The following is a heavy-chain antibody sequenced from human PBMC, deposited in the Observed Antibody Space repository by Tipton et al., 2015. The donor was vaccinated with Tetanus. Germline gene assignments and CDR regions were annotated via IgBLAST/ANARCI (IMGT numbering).Heavy chain of an antibody. Sequence: TLSLTCNVSGASMSSSSYYWDWIRQPPGKGLEWIGSIYYSGSSYYNPSLESRVTISLDTSKNRFSLKLTSVTAADTAVYYCARANNEFPKKGPFDYWGQGALVIVSS. D-gene: IGHD1-1*01. J-gene: IGHJ4*02. CDR2: IYYSGSS. CDR1: GASMSSSSYY. V-gene: IGHV4-39*07. CDR3: ARANNEFPKKGPFDY.